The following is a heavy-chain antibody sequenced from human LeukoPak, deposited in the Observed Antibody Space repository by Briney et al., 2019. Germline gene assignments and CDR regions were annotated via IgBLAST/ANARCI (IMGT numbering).Heavy chain of an antibody. CDR1: GGSISSGSYY. D-gene: IGHD3-10*01. CDR2: IYTSGST. J-gene: IGHJ5*02. CDR3: ARGGYYGSGNDFRFDP. V-gene: IGHV4-61*02. Sequence: KSSETLSLTCTVSGGSISSGSYYWSWIRQPAGKGLEWIGRIYTSGSTNYNPSLKSRVTISVDTSKNQFSLKLSSVTAADTAVYYCARGGYYGSGNDFRFDPWGQEPWSPSPQ.